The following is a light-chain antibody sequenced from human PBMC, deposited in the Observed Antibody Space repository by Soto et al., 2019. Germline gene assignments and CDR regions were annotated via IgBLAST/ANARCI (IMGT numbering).Light chain of an antibody. Sequence: QSVLTQPRSVSGSPGQSVTISCTGTSSDVGAYDYVSWYQQHPGKAPKLMIYDVSKRPSGVPERFSGSKSGNTASLTISGLQAEDEADYYCCSYAGSYTFYVFGTGTKVTVL. CDR3: CSYAGSYTFYV. V-gene: IGLV2-11*01. J-gene: IGLJ1*01. CDR1: SSDVGAYDY. CDR2: DVS.